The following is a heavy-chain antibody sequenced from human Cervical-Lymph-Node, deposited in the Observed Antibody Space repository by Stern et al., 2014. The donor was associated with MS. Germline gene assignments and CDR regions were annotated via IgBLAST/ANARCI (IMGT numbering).Heavy chain of an antibody. CDR3: ARGSALSWDYDSSGYYYSRDDY. CDR2: MNPNRGNS. J-gene: IGHJ4*02. CDR1: GYTFTSYD. V-gene: IGHV1-8*01. D-gene: IGHD3-22*01. Sequence: VQLVESGAEVKKPGASVQVSCKASGYTFTSYDINWVRQATGQGLEWLGWMNPNRGNSVYAQKFQGRVTMTRITSISTAYMELSSLRSEDTAVYYCARGSALSWDYDSSGYYYSRDDYWGQGTLVTVSS.